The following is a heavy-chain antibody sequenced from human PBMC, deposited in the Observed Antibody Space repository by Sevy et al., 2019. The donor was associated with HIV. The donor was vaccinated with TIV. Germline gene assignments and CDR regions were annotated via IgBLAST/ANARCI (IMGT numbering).Heavy chain of an antibody. D-gene: IGHD5-18*01. V-gene: IGHV3-66*01. Sequence: GGSLRLSRAASGFTVNSNYMTWVRQAPGKGLEGVSVIHSDDTTYHADSVKDRFTISRDNFKNTLYLYMSSLRAEDTAVYYCARGKSGYGYALNYWGQGTLVTVSS. CDR2: IHSDDTT. J-gene: IGHJ4*02. CDR1: GFTVNSNY. CDR3: ARGKSGYGYALNY.